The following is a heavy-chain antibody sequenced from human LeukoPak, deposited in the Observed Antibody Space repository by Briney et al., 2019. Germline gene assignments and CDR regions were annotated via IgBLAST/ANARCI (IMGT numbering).Heavy chain of an antibody. V-gene: IGHV4-34*01. D-gene: IGHD5-18*01. CDR1: GGSFSDYY. J-gene: IGHJ4*02. CDR3: ARIQLWPLHYFDY. CDR2: INHSGDT. Sequence: PSETLSLTCAVYGGSFSDYYWSWIRQPPGKGLEWIGEINHSGDTKYSPSLKSRVTISVDTSKNQFSLKVSSVTAADTAVYYCARIQLWPLHYFDYWGQGTLVTVSS.